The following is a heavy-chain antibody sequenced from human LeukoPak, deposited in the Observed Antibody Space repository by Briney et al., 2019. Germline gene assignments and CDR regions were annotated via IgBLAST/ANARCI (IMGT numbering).Heavy chain of an antibody. D-gene: IGHD6-19*01. J-gene: IGHJ4*02. Sequence: GGSLRLSCAASGFSFSSYEMNWVRQAPGKGLEWVSNISPSGSTNYYADSVKGRFTVSRDNAKNSLYLQMNSLRAGDTGVYYCTKLAVASADSWGQGTLVTVSS. V-gene: IGHV3-48*03. CDR3: TKLAVASADS. CDR1: GFSFSSYE. CDR2: ISPSGSTN.